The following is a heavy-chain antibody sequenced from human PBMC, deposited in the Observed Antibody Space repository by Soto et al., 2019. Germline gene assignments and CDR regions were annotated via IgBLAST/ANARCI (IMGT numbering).Heavy chain of an antibody. Sequence: QVQLVESGGGVVQPGKSLRLSCAGSGFTFSSYGMDWVRQAPGKGLEWVAVISYEGSNKYYADSVKGRFTISRDNSKNTLYLQRSSLRADDTAVYYCAKDRMGAGVRGYFDYWGQGTLVTVSS. CDR2: ISYEGSNK. CDR1: GFTFSSYG. CDR3: AKDRMGAGVRGYFDY. D-gene: IGHD3-10*01. V-gene: IGHV3-30*18. J-gene: IGHJ4*02.